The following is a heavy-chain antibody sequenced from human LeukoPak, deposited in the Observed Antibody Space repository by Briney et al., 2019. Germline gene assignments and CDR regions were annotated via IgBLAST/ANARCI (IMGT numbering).Heavy chain of an antibody. CDR3: VREAFGAAGGNNFQYLEV. CDR2: IGTIGDT. Sequence: GGSLRLSCAASGFTFSSSDMHWVRQSAEKGLEWVSAIGTIGDTYYAGSVKGRFTISRENAENSLYLQMNSLTAGDTAVYYCVREAFGAAGGNNFQYLEVWGKGTTVTISS. CDR1: GFTFSSSD. V-gene: IGHV3-13*01. J-gene: IGHJ6*03. D-gene: IGHD6-13*01.